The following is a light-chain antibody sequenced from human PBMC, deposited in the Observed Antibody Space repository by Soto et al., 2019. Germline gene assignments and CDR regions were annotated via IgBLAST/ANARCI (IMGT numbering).Light chain of an antibody. CDR2: GAS. V-gene: IGKV3-20*01. J-gene: IGKJ5*01. CDR1: QVTSRY. CDR3: QPYCTSPIS. Sequence: ENVLKQSPGTLSMSPGERATLSCRASQVTSRYLSWYQQRPGQAPRLLIYGASSRATGIPGRFSGSGSVTDATLANSSLEPEDIAVYYCQPYCTSPISFGQGTRLEIK.